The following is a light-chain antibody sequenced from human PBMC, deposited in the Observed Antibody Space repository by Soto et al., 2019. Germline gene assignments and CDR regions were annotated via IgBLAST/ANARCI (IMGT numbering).Light chain of an antibody. Sequence: DIQMTQSPSSLSASVGDRVTITCRASQSITNWLAWYQQKPGKAPKCLIYDASSLESGVPSRFSGGGFGTEFPLTINSLQPDDFATYYCQQYNTYSAFGQGTKVEMK. CDR3: QQYNTYSA. CDR1: QSITNW. V-gene: IGKV1-5*01. J-gene: IGKJ1*01. CDR2: DAS.